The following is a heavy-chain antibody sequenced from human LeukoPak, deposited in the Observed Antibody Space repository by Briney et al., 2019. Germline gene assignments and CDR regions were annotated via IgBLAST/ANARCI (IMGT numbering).Heavy chain of an antibody. CDR3: AREGNYYAYFDY. Sequence: PSETLSLTCTVSGGSISSYYWSWIRQPPGKGLEWIGYIYYSGSTNYNPSLKSRVTISVDTTKNQFSLKLSSVTAADTAVYYCAREGNYYAYFDYWGQGTLVTVSS. CDR1: GGSISSYY. J-gene: IGHJ4*02. D-gene: IGHD3-10*01. CDR2: IYYSGST. V-gene: IGHV4-59*01.